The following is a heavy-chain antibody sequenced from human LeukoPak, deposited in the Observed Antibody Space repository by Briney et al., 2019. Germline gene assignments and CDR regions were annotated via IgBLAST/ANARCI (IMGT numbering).Heavy chain of an antibody. CDR1: GFTFDDYA. CDR2: ISGDGGST. J-gene: IGHJ4*02. D-gene: IGHD3-22*01. V-gene: IGHV3-43*02. CDR3: AKERNYYDSSGPFDY. Sequence: PGGSLRLSCAASGFTFDDYAMHWVRQAPGKGLEWVSLISGDGGSTYYADSVKGRFTVSRDNSKNSLYLQMNSLRTEDTALYYCAKERNYYDSSGPFDYWGQGTLVTVSS.